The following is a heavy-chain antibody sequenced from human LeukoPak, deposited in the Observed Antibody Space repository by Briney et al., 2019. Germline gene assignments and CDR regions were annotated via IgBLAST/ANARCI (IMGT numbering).Heavy chain of an antibody. D-gene: IGHD1-1*01. CDR2: ISSSGSTI. Sequence: QPGGSLRLSCAASGFTFSSYEMNWVRQAPGKGLEWVSYISSSGSTIYYADSVKGRFTISRDNAKNSLYLQMNSLRAEDTAVYYCARGRKGLERRPFDYWGQGTLVTVSS. V-gene: IGHV3-48*03. CDR1: GFTFSSYE. J-gene: IGHJ4*02. CDR3: ARGRKGLERRPFDY.